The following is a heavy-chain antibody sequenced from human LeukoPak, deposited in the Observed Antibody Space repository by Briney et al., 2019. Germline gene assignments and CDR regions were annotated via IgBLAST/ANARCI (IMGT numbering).Heavy chain of an antibody. CDR3: ARGGKATVVTM. D-gene: IGHD4-23*01. J-gene: IGHJ4*02. CDR2: IYTSGST. CDR1: GPSINSYY. Sequence: SETLSLTCTVSGPSINSYYWSWIRQPAGKGLEWIGRIYTSGSTNYNPSLKSRVSMSVDTSKNQFSLKLTSVTAADTAVYYCARGGKATVVTMWGQGILVTVSS. V-gene: IGHV4-4*07.